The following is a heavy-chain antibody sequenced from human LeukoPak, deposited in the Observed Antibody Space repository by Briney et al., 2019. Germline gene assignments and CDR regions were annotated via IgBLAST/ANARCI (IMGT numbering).Heavy chain of an antibody. CDR3: ARRIVVVTATNWFDP. CDR1: GGSFSGYY. Sequence: PSETLSLTCAVYGGSFSGYYCSWIRQPPGKGLEWIGEINHSGSTNYNPSLKSRVTISVDTSKNQFSLKLSSVTAADTAVYYCARRIVVVTATNWFDPWGQGTLVTVSS. V-gene: IGHV4-34*01. D-gene: IGHD2-21*02. J-gene: IGHJ5*02. CDR2: INHSGST.